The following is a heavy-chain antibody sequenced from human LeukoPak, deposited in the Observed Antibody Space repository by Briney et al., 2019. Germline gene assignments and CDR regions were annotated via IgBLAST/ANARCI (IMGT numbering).Heavy chain of an antibody. D-gene: IGHD5-18*01. CDR2: ISGSGGNT. V-gene: IGHV3-23*01. CDR3: AIVDTAMDP. Sequence: PGGSLRLSCAASRFTFSAYSMTWVRQAPGKGLEWVSAISGSGGNTYYADSVKGRFTISRDNSKNTLYLQMNSLRAEDTAVYYCAIVDTAMDPWGQGTLVIVSS. CDR1: RFTFSAYS. J-gene: IGHJ5*02.